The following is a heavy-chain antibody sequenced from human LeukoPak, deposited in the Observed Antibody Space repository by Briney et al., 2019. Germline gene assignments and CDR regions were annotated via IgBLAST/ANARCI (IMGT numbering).Heavy chain of an antibody. J-gene: IGHJ4*02. Sequence: GGSLRLSCAASGFTFSSYAMSWVRQAPGKGLEWVSAISGSGGSTYYADSVKGRFTISRDNSKNTLYLQMNSLRAEDTAVYYRAKDREEMATIGYYFDYWGQGTLVTVSS. D-gene: IGHD5-24*01. CDR1: GFTFSSYA. CDR2: ISGSGGST. CDR3: AKDREEMATIGYYFDY. V-gene: IGHV3-23*01.